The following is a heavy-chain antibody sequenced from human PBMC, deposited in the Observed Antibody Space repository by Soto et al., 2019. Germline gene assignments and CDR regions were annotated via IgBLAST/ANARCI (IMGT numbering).Heavy chain of an antibody. Sequence: QVQLQQWGAGLLKPSETLSLTCAVYGGSFSGYYWSWIRQPPGKGLEWIGEINHSGSTNYNPSLKSRVTISVDTSKNQFSLKLSSVTAADTAVYYCVRGDVGAVAAWDYFDYWGQGTLVTVSS. D-gene: IGHD6-19*01. J-gene: IGHJ4*02. V-gene: IGHV4-34*01. CDR1: GGSFSGYY. CDR3: VRGDVGAVAAWDYFDY. CDR2: INHSGST.